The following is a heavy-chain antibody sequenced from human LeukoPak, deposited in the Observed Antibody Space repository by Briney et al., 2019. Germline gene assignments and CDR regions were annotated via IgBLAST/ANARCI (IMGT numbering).Heavy chain of an antibody. D-gene: IGHD5-12*01. J-gene: IGHJ4*02. CDR1: GFTFSSYA. V-gene: IGHV3-30*04. CDR2: ISYDGSNK. CDR3: AKDNSGYDPSLQYFDY. Sequence: PGGSLRLSCAASGFTFSSYAMSWVRQAPGKGLEWVAVISYDGSNKYYADSVKGRFTISRDNSKNTLYLQMNSLRAEDTAVYYCAKDNSGYDPSLQYFDYWGQGTLVTVSS.